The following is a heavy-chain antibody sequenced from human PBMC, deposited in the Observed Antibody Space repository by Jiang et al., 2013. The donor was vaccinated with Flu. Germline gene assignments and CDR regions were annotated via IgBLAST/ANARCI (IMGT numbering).Heavy chain of an antibody. J-gene: IGHJ4*02. CDR3: ARDEDSSGYYGYYFDY. D-gene: IGHD3-22*01. V-gene: IGHV3-30*01. Sequence: SRDNSKNTLYLQMNSLRAEDTAVYYCARDEDSSGYYGYYFDYWGQGTLVTVSS.